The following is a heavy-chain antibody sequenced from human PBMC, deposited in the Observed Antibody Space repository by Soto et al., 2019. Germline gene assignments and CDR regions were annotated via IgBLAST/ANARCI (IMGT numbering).Heavy chain of an antibody. CDR2: IIPIFGTA. CDR3: AREGPGYRGYGIYSSSWPQTHYYYYGMDV. V-gene: IGHV1-69*01. D-gene: IGHD6-13*01. CDR1: GGTFSSYA. Sequence: QVQLVQSGAEVKKPGSSVKVSCKASGGTFSSYAISWVRQAPGQGLEWMGGIIPIFGTANYAQKFQGRVTITADESTSTAYMELSSLRSEDTAVYYCAREGPGYRGYGIYSSSWPQTHYYYYGMDVWGQGTTVTVSS. J-gene: IGHJ6*02.